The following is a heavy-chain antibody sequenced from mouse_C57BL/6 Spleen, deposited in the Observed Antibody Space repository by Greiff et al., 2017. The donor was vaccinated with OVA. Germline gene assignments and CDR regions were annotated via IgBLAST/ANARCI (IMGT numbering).Heavy chain of an antibody. V-gene: IGHV1-55*01. J-gene: IGHJ3*01. CDR3: ARTIYDGYYRFAY. D-gene: IGHD2-3*01. CDR1: GYTFTSYW. Sequence: VKLQQPGAELVKPGASVKMSCKASGYTFTSYWITWVKQRPGQGLEWIGDIYPGSGSTNYNEKFKSKATLTVDTSSSTAYMQLSSLTSEDSAVYYCARTIYDGYYRFAYWGQGTLVTVSA. CDR2: IYPGSGST.